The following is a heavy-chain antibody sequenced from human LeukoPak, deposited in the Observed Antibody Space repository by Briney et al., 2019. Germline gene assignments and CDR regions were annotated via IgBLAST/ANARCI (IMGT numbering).Heavy chain of an antibody. D-gene: IGHD3-22*01. CDR1: GGSISSSSYY. Sequence: SETLSLTCTVPGGSISSSSYYWGWIRQPPGKGLEWIGSIYYSGSTYYTPSLKSRVTISVDTSKNQFSLKLSSVTAADTAVYYCARDQQTYYYDSSGYFSSRTGNYFDYWGQGTLVTVSS. CDR3: ARDQQTYYYDSSGYFSSRTGNYFDY. V-gene: IGHV4-39*07. CDR2: IYYSGST. J-gene: IGHJ4*02.